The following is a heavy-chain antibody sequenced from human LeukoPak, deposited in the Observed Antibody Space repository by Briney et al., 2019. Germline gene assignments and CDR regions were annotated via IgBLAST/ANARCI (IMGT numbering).Heavy chain of an antibody. CDR3: ARGWSSSWYSFDY. Sequence: PSETLSLTCAVYGGSFSGYYWSWIRQPPGKGLEWIGEINHSGSANYNPSLKSRVTISVAASKNQFSLKLSSVTAADTAVYYCARGWSSSWYSFDYWGQGTLVTVSS. CDR2: INHSGSA. V-gene: IGHV4-34*01. J-gene: IGHJ4*02. D-gene: IGHD6-13*01. CDR1: GGSFSGYY.